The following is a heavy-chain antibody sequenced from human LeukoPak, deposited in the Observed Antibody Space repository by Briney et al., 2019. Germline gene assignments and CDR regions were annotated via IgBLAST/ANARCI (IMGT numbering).Heavy chain of an antibody. CDR1: GFTFTKAW. CDR2: IKSKTDGETT. V-gene: IGHV3-15*01. D-gene: IGHD5-18*01. J-gene: IGHJ5*02. CDR3: TTYIEGYFDP. Sequence: GGSLRLSCAASGFTFTKAWMSWVRQAPGKGLEWVGRIKSKTDGETTDYAAPVKGRFTISRDDSKNTLYMQMNSLKTEDTAVYYCTTYIEGYFDPWGQGTLVTVSS.